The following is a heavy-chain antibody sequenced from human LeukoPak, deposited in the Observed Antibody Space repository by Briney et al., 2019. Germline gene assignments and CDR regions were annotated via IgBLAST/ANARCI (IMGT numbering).Heavy chain of an antibody. Sequence: SETLSLTCAVYGGSFSGYYLSWIRQPPGKGLEWIGEINHSGSTNYNPSLKSRVTISVDTSKNQFSLKLSSVTAADTAMYYCARAVSGRFDYWGQGTLVTVSS. CDR3: ARAVSGRFDY. CDR1: GGSFSGYY. V-gene: IGHV4-34*01. J-gene: IGHJ4*02. D-gene: IGHD6-19*01. CDR2: INHSGST.